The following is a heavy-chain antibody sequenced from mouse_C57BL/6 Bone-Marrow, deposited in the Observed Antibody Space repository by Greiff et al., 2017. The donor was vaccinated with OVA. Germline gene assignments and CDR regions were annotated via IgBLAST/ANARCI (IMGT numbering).Heavy chain of an antibody. CDR3: AREGGYYYYGSSLFAY. Sequence: VQLVESGAELMKPGASVKISCKASGYAFSSYWMNWVKQRPGKGLEWIGQIYPGDGDTNYNGKFKGKATLTADKSSSTAYMQLSSLTSEDSAVYFCAREGGYYYYGSSLFAYWGQGTLVTVSA. D-gene: IGHD1-1*01. J-gene: IGHJ3*01. CDR2: IYPGDGDT. V-gene: IGHV1-80*01. CDR1: GYAFSSYW.